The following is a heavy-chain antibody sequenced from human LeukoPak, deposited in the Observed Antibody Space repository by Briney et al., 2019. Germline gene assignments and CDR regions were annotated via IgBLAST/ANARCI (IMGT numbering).Heavy chain of an antibody. Sequence: GGSLRLPCAASGFTVSNNYMSWVRQAPGKGLEWVSVIYSGGSTYYADSVKGRFTISRDNSKNTLYLQMNSLRAEDTAVYYCARESRSSGWCVDYWGQGTLATVSS. D-gene: IGHD6-19*01. V-gene: IGHV3-66*01. CDR2: IYSGGST. J-gene: IGHJ4*02. CDR1: GFTVSNNY. CDR3: ARESRSSGWCVDY.